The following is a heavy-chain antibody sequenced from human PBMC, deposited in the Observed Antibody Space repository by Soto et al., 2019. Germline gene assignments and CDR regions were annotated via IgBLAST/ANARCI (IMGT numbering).Heavy chain of an antibody. V-gene: IGHV1-58*02. CDR1: GFTFTSSA. Sequence: QMQLVQSGPEVKKPGTSVKVSCKASGFTFTSSAMQWVRQARGQRLEWIGWIVVGSGNTNYAQKFQERVTITRDMSTSTAYMELSSLRSEDTAVYYCAVRGFLPGYPNDYYYYGMDVWGQGTTVTVSS. D-gene: IGHD3-9*01. CDR3: AVRGFLPGYPNDYYYYGMDV. J-gene: IGHJ6*02. CDR2: IVVGSGNT.